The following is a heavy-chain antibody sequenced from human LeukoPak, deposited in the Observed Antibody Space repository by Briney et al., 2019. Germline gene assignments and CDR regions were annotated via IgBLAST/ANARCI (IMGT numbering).Heavy chain of an antibody. V-gene: IGHV1-2*04. CDR2: INPNSGGT. D-gene: IGHD3-16*01. CDR1: GYTFTGYY. Sequence: ASVKVSCKASGYTFTGYYMHWVRQAPGQGLEWMGWINPNSGGTNYAQKFQGWVTMTRDTSISTAYMELSRLRSDDTAVYYCARQEKGAYNWFDPWGQGTLVTVSS. J-gene: IGHJ5*02. CDR3: ARQEKGAYNWFDP.